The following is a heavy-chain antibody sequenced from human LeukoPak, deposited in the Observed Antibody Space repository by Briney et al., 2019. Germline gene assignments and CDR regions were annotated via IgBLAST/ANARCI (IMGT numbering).Heavy chain of an antibody. CDR1: GGTFSSYA. CDR2: IIPIFGTA. D-gene: IGHD3-10*01. Sequence: SVKVSCKASGGTFSSYAISWVRQAPGRGLEWMGGIIPIFGTANYAQKFQGRVTITADESTSTAYMELSSLRSEDTAVYYCAREVDGSGSYNWFDPWGQGTLVTVSS. J-gene: IGHJ5*02. V-gene: IGHV1-69*13. CDR3: AREVDGSGSYNWFDP.